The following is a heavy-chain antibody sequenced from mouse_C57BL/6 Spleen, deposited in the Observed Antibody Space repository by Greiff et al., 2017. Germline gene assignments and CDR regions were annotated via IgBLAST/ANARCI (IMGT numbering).Heavy chain of an antibody. CDR2: INYDDSST. CDR1: GFTFSDYY. Sequence: EVQLMESEGGLVQPGSSMKLSCTASGFTFSDYYMAWVRQVPEKGLEWVANINYDDSSTYYLDSLKSRFIISRDNAKNILYLQMSSLKSEDTATYYCARDPFYDYWGQGTTLTVSS. CDR3: ARDPFYDY. V-gene: IGHV5-16*01. J-gene: IGHJ2*01.